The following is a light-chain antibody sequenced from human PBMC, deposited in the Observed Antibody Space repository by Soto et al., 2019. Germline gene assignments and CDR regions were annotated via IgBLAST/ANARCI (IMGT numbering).Light chain of an antibody. J-gene: IGLJ1*01. Sequence: QSVLTQPASVAGSPGQSITISCTGSGRDIGAYNYVSWYQQHPGKAPKLIIYEVENRPSGVSNRFSASKSAFTASLTISGLQAEDEADYYCSQYTNSYFYVFGPGTKVTV. CDR2: EVE. CDR3: SQYTNSYFYV. CDR1: GRDIGAYNY. V-gene: IGLV2-14*01.